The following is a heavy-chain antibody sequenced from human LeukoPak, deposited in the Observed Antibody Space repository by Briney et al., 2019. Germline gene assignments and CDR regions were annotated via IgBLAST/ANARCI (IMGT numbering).Heavy chain of an antibody. Sequence: GGSLRLSCAASGFTFSNYWMHWVRQVPGKGLVCVSRINIDGTSTSYADSVKGRFTISRDSAKNALYLQMNSLRAEDTAVYYCARGSSGWCGIDYWGQGALVNVSS. J-gene: IGHJ4*02. V-gene: IGHV3-74*01. CDR3: ARGSSGWCGIDY. D-gene: IGHD6-19*01. CDR1: GFTFSNYW. CDR2: INIDGTST.